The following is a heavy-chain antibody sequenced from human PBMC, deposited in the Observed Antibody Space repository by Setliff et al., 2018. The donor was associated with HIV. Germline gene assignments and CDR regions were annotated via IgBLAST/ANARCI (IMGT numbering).Heavy chain of an antibody. CDR3: VRDLAREIAH. V-gene: IGHV3-21*05. CDR2: ITKRADET. D-gene: IGHD3-10*01. CDR1: GFTFGSYS. J-gene: IGHJ4*02. Sequence: LRLSCAASGFTFGSYSMNWVRQAPGKGLEWISYITKRADETHYADSVKGRFTIYRDNTKNSLYLQMNSLRAEDTGLYYCVRDLAREIAHWGQGTLVTVSS.